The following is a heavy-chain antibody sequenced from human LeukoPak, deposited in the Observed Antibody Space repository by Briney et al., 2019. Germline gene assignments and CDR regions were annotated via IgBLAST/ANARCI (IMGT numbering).Heavy chain of an antibody. V-gene: IGHV1-18*04. CDR3: ARAGYSSGWYPTKAFDY. CDR1: GYTFTSYG. D-gene: IGHD6-19*01. CDR2: ISAYNGNT. J-gene: IGHJ4*02. Sequence: EASVKVSCKASGYTFTSYGISWVRQAPGQGLEGMGWISAYNGNTNYAQKLQGRVTMTTDTSTSTAYMELRSLRSDDTAVYYCARAGYSSGWYPTKAFDYWGQGTLVTVSS.